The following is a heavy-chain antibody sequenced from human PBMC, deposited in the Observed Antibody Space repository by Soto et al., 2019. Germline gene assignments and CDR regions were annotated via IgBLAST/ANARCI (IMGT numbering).Heavy chain of an antibody. D-gene: IGHD3-22*01. J-gene: IGHJ3*01. CDR2: ISTYNGDT. CDR3: ANYWGYYESTGSLGRAFYF. V-gene: IGHV1-18*01. CDR1: GYSFTNYG. Sequence: ASVKVSCKASGYSFTNYGSSWVREAPGQGLEWMGWISTYNGDTDYPQKVQGRVTMTTDTSTSTAYMELRRLSSDDTAVYYCANYWGYYESTGSLGRAFYFWGQGTMVTVSS.